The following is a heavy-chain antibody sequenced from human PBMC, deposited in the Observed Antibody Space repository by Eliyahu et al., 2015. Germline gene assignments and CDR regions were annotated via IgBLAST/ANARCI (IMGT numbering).Heavy chain of an antibody. CDR1: GFXFTSYV. J-gene: IGHJ4*02. CDR2: ISSEGSNR. CDR3: AKDMKGITAALDH. V-gene: IGHV3-30*18. Sequence: VQLVESGGGVVQPGKSLRLSCAASGFXFTSYVMPWVRQAPGKGLEWVALISSEGSNRYYAESVKGRFTISRDVSKNTLYLQMNSLRIEDTGVYFCAKDMKGITAALDHWGQGTPVTVSS. D-gene: IGHD1-20*01.